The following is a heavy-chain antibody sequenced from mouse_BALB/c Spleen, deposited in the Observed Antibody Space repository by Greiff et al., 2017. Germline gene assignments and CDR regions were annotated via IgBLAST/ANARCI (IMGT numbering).Heavy chain of an antibody. CDR1: GYTFTDYA. J-gene: IGHJ2*01. D-gene: IGHD2-1*01. CDR2: IYPGSGST. Sequence: GAELVRPGVSVKISCKGSGYTFTDYAMHWVKQRPGQGLEWIGNIYPGSGSTNYDEKFKSKATLTVDTSSSTAYMQLSSLTSEDSAVYYCTRWDGNYWGQGTTLTVSS. V-gene: IGHV1S22*01. CDR3: TRWDGNY.